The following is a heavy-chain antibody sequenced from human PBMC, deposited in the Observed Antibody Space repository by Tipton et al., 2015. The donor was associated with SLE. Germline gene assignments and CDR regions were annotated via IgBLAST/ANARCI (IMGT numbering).Heavy chain of an antibody. V-gene: IGHV4-59*12. CDR3: ARIEDIRYYLGLDV. Sequence: TLSLTCTTSGGSISTYHWSWLRQSPGKGLEWIGYIHHSGTTYYNPSLESRVTISVDKSNNHFSLRLNSVTAADTAVYFCARIEDIRYYLGLDVWGQGTTVTVSS. J-gene: IGHJ6*02. CDR2: IHHSGTT. CDR1: GGSISTYH. D-gene: IGHD2-15*01.